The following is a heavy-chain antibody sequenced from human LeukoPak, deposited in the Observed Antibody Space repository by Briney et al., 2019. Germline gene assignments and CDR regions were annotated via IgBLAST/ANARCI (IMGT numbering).Heavy chain of an antibody. J-gene: IGHJ4*02. D-gene: IGHD2-21*01. V-gene: IGHV3-15*07. CDR3: ITPLLYSAQ. Sequence: GGSLRLSCAASGFTLSNAYMNWVRQAPGKGLEWVGRTKPKTDGETTEYAAPVKDRFSISRDDSKSMMYLQMNSLKTEDTAVYCCITPLLYSAQGGQGTLVTVSS. CDR1: GFTLSNAY. CDR2: TKPKTDGETT.